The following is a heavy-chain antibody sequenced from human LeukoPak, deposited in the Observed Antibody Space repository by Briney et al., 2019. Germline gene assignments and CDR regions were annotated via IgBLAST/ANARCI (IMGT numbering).Heavy chain of an antibody. Sequence: GSLRLSCVVSGFPFSSFPMSWVRQAPGRGLEWVSVISESGDVTHYGDSMKGRFTISRDNTKNTLSLQMTSLRAEDTAVYYCARPTYSKWKREGYYYFDYWGQGTLVTVSS. CDR2: ISESGDVT. D-gene: IGHD6-13*01. V-gene: IGHV3-23*01. J-gene: IGHJ4*02. CDR1: GFPFSSFP. CDR3: ARPTYSKWKREGYYYFDY.